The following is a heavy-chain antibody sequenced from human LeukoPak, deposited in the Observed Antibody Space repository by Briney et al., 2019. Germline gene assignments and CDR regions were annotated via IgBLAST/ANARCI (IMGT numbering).Heavy chain of an antibody. CDR1: GFTFSSYE. D-gene: IGHD3-22*01. CDR3: AREGKYYYDGSADY. J-gene: IGHJ4*02. Sequence: GGSLRLSCAASGFTFSSYEMNWVRQAPGKGLEWVSYISSSGSTIYYADSVKGRFTISRDNAKNSLYLQMNSLRAEDTAVYYCAREGKYYYDGSADYWGQGTLVTVSS. CDR2: ISSSGSTI. V-gene: IGHV3-48*03.